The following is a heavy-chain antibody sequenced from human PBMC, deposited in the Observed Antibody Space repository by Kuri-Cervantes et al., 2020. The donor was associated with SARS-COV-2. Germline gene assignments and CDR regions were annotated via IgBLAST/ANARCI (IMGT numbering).Heavy chain of an antibody. D-gene: IGHD3-3*01. Sequence: SETLSLNCTVSGGSISSYYWSWIRQPPGKGLEWIGYIYYSGSTNYNPSLKSRVTISVDTSKNQFSLKLSSVTAADTAVYYCARAGEWLFGDAFDIWGQGTMVTVSS. CDR1: GGSISSYY. J-gene: IGHJ3*02. CDR2: IYYSGST. V-gene: IGHV4-59*01. CDR3: ARAGEWLFGDAFDI.